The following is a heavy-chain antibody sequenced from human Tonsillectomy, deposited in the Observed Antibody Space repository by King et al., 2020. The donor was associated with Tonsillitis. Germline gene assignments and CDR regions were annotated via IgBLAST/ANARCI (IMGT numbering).Heavy chain of an antibody. CDR1: GYTFTGYY. D-gene: IGHD6-19*01. CDR2: INPDSGGT. CDR3: ARDRIAVAGTDAFDI. Sequence: QLVQSGAEVKKPGASVKVSCKASGYTFTGYYMHWVRQAPGQGLEWMGWINPDSGGTNYVQKFQGRVTMTRDTALTTAYMELSRLRSDDPAVYYCARDRIAVAGTDAFDIWGQGTMVTVSS. V-gene: IGHV1-2*02. J-gene: IGHJ3*02.